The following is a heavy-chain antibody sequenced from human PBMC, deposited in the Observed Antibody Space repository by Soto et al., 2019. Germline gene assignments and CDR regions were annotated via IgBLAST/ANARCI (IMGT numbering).Heavy chain of an antibody. Sequence: QVQLQESGPGLVKPSGTLSLTCAVSGGSISSSNWWSWVRQPPGKGLEWIGEIYHSGSTNYNPSLKSRVTISVDTSKNQFSLKLSSVTAADTAVYYCARAGYCSSTSCYTGDYYYYGMDVWGQGTTVTVSS. CDR2: IYHSGST. J-gene: IGHJ6*02. D-gene: IGHD2-2*02. CDR1: GGSISSSNW. CDR3: ARAGYCSSTSCYTGDYYYYGMDV. V-gene: IGHV4-4*02.